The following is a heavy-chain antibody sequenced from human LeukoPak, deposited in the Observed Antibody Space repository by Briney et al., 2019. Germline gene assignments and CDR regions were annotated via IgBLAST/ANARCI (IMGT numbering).Heavy chain of an antibody. CDR2: INPSGGNT. CDR1: GYTFTSYY. CDR3: AGGGPYVDYRFDY. J-gene: IGHJ4*02. Sequence: ASVKVSCKASGYTFTSYYLHWVRQAPGQGLEWTGIINPSGGNTKYAQKFQDKVTMTRDTSTNTVYMELNSLRFEDTAIYYCAGGGPYVDYRFDYWGQGTLVTVSS. D-gene: IGHD4-17*01. V-gene: IGHV1-46*01.